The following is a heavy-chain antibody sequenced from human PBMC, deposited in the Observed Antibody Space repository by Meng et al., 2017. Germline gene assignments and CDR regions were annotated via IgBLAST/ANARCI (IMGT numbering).Heavy chain of an antibody. J-gene: IGHJ4*02. Sequence: QLGGSGGGLVKSGVSLRLSCVASGLRFADAWMSWVRQAPGKGLEWVGRIERKSDGGTIYYAAPVKGRFTISRDDSKNTLYLQMDSLINEDTAVYFCATGAAAADHWGQGTLVTVSS. D-gene: IGHD6-13*01. CDR1: GLRFADAW. V-gene: IGHV3-15*04. CDR2: IERKSDGGTI. CDR3: ATGAAAADH.